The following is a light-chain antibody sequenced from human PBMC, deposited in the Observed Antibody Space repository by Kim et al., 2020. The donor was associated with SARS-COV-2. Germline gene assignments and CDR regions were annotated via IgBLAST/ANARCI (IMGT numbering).Light chain of an antibody. CDR2: DAS. Sequence: LSACVGDRVTFTCRASQGISSALAWYQQKPGKPPKLLSYDASSLKSGVPSRFSGSGYGTEFTLAINSLRAEDFATYFCQQFYASHTFGQGTKLEI. CDR1: QGISSA. J-gene: IGKJ2*01. CDR3: QQFYASHT. V-gene: IGKV1-13*02.